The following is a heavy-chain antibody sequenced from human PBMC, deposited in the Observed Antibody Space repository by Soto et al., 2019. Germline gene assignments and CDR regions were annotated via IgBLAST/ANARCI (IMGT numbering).Heavy chain of an antibody. V-gene: IGHV4-59*08. CDR1: GGSISSYY. D-gene: IGHD6-25*01. Sequence: SETLCLTCTVSGGSISSYYWSWIRQPPGKGLEWIGYIYYSGSTNYTPSLKSRVTISVDTSKNQFSLRLTSVTAADTAVYYCASGNSGAYRAWFDPWGQGTLVTVSS. CDR2: IYYSGST. J-gene: IGHJ5*02. CDR3: ASGNSGAYRAWFDP.